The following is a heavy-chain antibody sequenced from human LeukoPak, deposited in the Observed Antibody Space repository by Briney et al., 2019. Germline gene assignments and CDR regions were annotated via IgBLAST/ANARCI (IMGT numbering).Heavy chain of an antibody. CDR3: ARDLDTYDILTGSDDY. CDR2: IIQDGSVT. CDR1: GITFSNYY. D-gene: IGHD3-9*01. J-gene: IGHJ4*02. Sequence: QRGGSLRLSCVTSGITFSNYYMHWVRQVPGEGLVWVSHIIQDGSVTSYADSVKGRFTISRDNAKNTVYLQLNNLRAEDTAVYYCARDLDTYDILTGSDDYWGQGTLVTVSS. V-gene: IGHV3-74*01.